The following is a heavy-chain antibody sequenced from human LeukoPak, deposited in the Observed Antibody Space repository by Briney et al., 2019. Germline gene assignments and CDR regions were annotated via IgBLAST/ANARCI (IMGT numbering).Heavy chain of an antibody. J-gene: IGHJ6*03. Sequence: EGSLRLSCTASGFTFSSFGLHWVRQAPGKGLECVAFMSYDGSHTYYADSMKGRFSISRDNSLDTLYLQMSSLRPEDTAIYFCAKNRGYNYVGLMDVWGKGTTVTVSS. CDR2: MSYDGSHT. CDR3: AKNRGYNYVGLMDV. D-gene: IGHD5-18*01. CDR1: GFTFSSFG. V-gene: IGHV3-30*14.